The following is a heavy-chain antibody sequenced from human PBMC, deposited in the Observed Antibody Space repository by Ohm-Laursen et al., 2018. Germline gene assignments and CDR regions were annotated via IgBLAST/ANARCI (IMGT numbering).Heavy chain of an antibody. Sequence: SLRLSCAASGFTFDDYAMTWVRQAPGKGLEWVSSISAGRLIMYYSDSVTGRFTVSRDNARNLLSLHMNGLRADDTAVYYCTRDGGPDFGGYSDSWGQGTRVTVSS. V-gene: IGHV3-11*01. J-gene: IGHJ4*02. CDR1: GFTFDDYA. CDR3: TRDGGPDFGGYSDS. CDR2: ISAGRLIM. D-gene: IGHD3-16*01.